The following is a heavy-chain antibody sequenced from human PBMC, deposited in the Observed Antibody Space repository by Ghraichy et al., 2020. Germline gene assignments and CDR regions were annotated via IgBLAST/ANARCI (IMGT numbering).Heavy chain of an antibody. D-gene: IGHD2-21*02. CDR3: AKEKGGDDNSFDF. J-gene: IGHJ4*02. Sequence: GGSLRLSCTGSGFSFSNYDMDWVRQAPGKGLEWVSGINGYGKTYYSESVKGRFVISRDNSKSTLYLQMDSLRAEDTAVYYCAKEKGGDDNSFDFWGQGTLVTVSS. CDR1: GFSFSNYD. CDR2: INGYGKT. V-gene: IGHV3-23*01.